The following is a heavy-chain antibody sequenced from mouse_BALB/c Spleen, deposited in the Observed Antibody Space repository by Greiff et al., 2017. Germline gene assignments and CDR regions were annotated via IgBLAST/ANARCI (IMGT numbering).Heavy chain of an antibody. D-gene: IGHD1-1*01. V-gene: IGHV1S41*01. CDR2: IAPGSGST. CDR3: ARPYYGSSYAMDY. J-gene: IGHJ4*01. Sequence: DLVKPGASVKLSCKASGYTYTSYWINWIKQRPGQGLEWIGRIAPGSGSTYYNEMFKGKATLTVDTSSSTAYIQLSSLSSEDSAVYFCARPYYGSSYAMDYWGQGTSVTVSS. CDR1: GYTYTSYW.